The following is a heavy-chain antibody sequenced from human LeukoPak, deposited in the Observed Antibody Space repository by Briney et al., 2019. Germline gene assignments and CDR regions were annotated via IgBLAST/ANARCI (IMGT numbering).Heavy chain of an antibody. CDR3: ARGPRYCSSTSCYHYYYMDV. J-gene: IGHJ6*03. CDR2: TYYRSKWYN. Sequence: SQTLSLTCAISGDSVSSNSAAWNWIRQSPSRGLEWLGRTYYRSKWYNDYAVSVKSRITINPDTSKNQFSLQLNSMTPEDTAVYYCARGPRYCSSTSCYHYYYMDVWGKGTTVTVSS. V-gene: IGHV6-1*01. CDR1: GDSVSSNSAA. D-gene: IGHD2-2*01.